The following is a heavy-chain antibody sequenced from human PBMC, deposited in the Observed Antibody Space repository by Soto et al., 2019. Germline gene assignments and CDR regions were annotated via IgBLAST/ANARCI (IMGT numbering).Heavy chain of an antibody. CDR2: INHSGST. V-gene: IGHV4-34*01. J-gene: IGHJ4*02. CDR1: GGSFSGYY. D-gene: IGHD6-19*01. Sequence: XGTLSLTCAVYGGSFSGYYWSWIRQPPGKGLEWIGEINHSGSTNYNPSLKSRVTISVDTSKNQFSLKLSSVTAADTAVYYCARGYGSGWKNWGQGTLLTV. CDR3: ARGYGSGWKN.